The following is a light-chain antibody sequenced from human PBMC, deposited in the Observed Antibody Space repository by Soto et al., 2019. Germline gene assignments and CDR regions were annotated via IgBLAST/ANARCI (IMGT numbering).Light chain of an antibody. CDR1: QGIRSF. Sequence: DIQMTQSPSSLSASVGDRVNITCRASQGIRSFLAWYQQKVGQAPKLLIYAASTLESGVSLRFSGSGSGTEFTLTISSLQPEDFATYYCQHLNSYPRALAFGGGTKVEI. CDR2: AAS. V-gene: IGKV1-9*01. CDR3: QHLNSYPRALA. J-gene: IGKJ4*01.